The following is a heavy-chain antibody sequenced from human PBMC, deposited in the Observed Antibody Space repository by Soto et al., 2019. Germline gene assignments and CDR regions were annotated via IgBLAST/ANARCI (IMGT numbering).Heavy chain of an antibody. Sequence: QVQVVESGGGLVKPGGSLRLSCAASGFTFSDYYMTWIRQAPGKGLEWVSYISSSVSYINYADSVKGRFTISRDNAKNSVYLQMNSLGAEDTAVYYCAKASGRVTKRFDSWGQGTLVTVSS. CDR3: AKASGRVTKRFDS. CDR2: ISSSVSYI. D-gene: IGHD4-17*01. J-gene: IGHJ4*02. V-gene: IGHV3-11*06. CDR1: GFTFSDYY.